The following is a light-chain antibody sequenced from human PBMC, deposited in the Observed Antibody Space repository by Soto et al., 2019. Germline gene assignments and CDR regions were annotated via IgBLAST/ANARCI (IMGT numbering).Light chain of an antibody. V-gene: IGLV1-47*02. CDR2: YNN. Sequence: QSVLTQPPSASGTAGQVVTISCSGGDSNIGSNSVYWYQHLPRMAPKLLIYYNNQRPSGVPDRFSGSRSGTSASLAIVGLRSEDDAVYYCAAWDASLSACVFGNGTKVTVL. J-gene: IGLJ1*01. CDR1: DSNIGSNS. CDR3: AAWDASLSACV.